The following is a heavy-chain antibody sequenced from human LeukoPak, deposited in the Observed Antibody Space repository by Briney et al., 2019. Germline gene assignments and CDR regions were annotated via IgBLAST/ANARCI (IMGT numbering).Heavy chain of an antibody. D-gene: IGHD2-2*01. CDR1: GFTFSRYS. J-gene: IGHJ5*02. Sequence: GGSLRLSCAGSGFTFSRYSMNWVRQAPGKGLEWVSSTSTSSSYIYYADSVKGRCTVSRDNAKNSVYLQMNSLRAEDTAVYYCARGVEVVAADNNWFDPWGQGTLVTVSS. CDR3: ARGVEVVAADNNWFDP. V-gene: IGHV3-21*01. CDR2: TSTSSSYI.